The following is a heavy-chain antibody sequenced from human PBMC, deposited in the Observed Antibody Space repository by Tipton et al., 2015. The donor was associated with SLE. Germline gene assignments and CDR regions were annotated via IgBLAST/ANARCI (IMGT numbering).Heavy chain of an antibody. V-gene: IGHV4-38-2*01. CDR1: GYSISSGDY. J-gene: IGHJ3*02. Sequence: TLSLTCAVSGYSISSGDYWGWIRQPPGKGLEWIGSIYHSASTYYNPSLKSRVTISVDTSKNQFSLKLTSVTAADTAVYYCARIRITIIVVGQPDAFDIWGQGTMVTVSS. CDR3: ARIRITIIVVGQPDAFDI. D-gene: IGHD3-22*01. CDR2: IYHSAST.